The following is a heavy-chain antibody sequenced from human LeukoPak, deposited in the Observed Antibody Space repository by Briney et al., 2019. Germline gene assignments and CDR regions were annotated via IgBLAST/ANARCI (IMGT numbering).Heavy chain of an antibody. D-gene: IGHD5-18*01. CDR3: ARYSYRYTERLNDY. V-gene: IGHV3-9*01. CDR1: GFTFDDYA. CDR2: INWNSGSI. Sequence: PGGSLRLSCAASGFTFDDYAMHWVRQAPGKGLEWVSSINWNSGSIGYADSVKGRFTVSRDNAKNSLYLQLNSLRAEDTAVYYCARYSYRYTERLNDYWGQGTLVTVSS. J-gene: IGHJ4*02.